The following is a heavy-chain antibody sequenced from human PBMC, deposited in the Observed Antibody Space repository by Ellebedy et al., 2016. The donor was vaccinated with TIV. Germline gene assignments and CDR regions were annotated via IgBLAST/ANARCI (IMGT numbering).Heavy chain of an antibody. D-gene: IGHD6-13*01. CDR2: ISYSGDLM. J-gene: IGHJ4*02. CDR1: GFPFSRYY. V-gene: IGHV3-11*01. Sequence: GESLKIPCAAPGFPFSRYYMSWFRQASGKGPVWVSYISYSGDLMYYADSVKGRFTTSRDNAGNSLYLQMNSLRAEDTAVYYCARLGVIAAAGASDYWGQGTLVIVPS. CDR3: ARLGVIAAAGASDY.